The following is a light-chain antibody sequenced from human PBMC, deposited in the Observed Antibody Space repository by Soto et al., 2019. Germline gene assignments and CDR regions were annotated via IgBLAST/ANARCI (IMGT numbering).Light chain of an antibody. CDR1: QSVSSSY. V-gene: IGKV3-20*01. Sequence: EIVLTQSPGTLSLSPGERATLSCRASQSVSSSYLAWYQRKPGQAPRLLIYGASSRATGIPDRFSGSGSGTDFTITISRLEPADFAVYYCQQYGSSPWTFGQGTKVDIK. CDR3: QQYGSSPWT. CDR2: GAS. J-gene: IGKJ1*01.